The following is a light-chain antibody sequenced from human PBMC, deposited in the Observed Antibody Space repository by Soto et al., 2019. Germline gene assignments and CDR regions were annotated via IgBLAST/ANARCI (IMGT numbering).Light chain of an antibody. CDR3: HHYNNCPPSLT. CDR1: QSVSSN. CDR2: GAS. Sequence: EIVMTQSPATLSVSPGERATLSCRASQSVSSNLAWYQQKPGQAPRLLIYGASTRATGIPARFSGSASGTEFTLTISSLQSEDFALYYCHHYNNCPPSLTFGGRTNVHIK. V-gene: IGKV3-15*01. J-gene: IGKJ4*01.